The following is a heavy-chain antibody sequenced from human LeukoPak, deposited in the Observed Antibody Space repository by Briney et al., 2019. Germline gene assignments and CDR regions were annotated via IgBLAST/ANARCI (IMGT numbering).Heavy chain of an antibody. CDR2: INPSGGST. CDR1: GYTFTSYY. J-gene: IGHJ4*02. D-gene: IGHD5-18*01. V-gene: IGHV1-46*01. Sequence: ASVKVSCKASGYTFTSYYMHWVRQAPGQGLEWMGIINPSGGSTSYAQKFQGRVTMTRDTSTSTVYMELSSLRSEDTAVYYCARDASVDTAMVTLDYWGQGTLVTVSS. CDR3: ARDASVDTAMVTLDY.